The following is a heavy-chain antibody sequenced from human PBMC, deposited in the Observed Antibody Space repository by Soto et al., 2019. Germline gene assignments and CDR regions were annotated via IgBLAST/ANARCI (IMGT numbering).Heavy chain of an antibody. CDR2: ISSSGSTI. V-gene: IGHV3-11*01. CDR1: GFTFSDYY. CDR3: ARVKGFWSGYYMDV. D-gene: IGHD3-3*01. J-gene: IGHJ6*03. Sequence: PGGSLKLSCAASGFTFSDYYMSWIRQAPGKGLEWVSYISSSGSTIYYADSANGRFTISRDNGKNSLYLQMNSLRAEDTAVYYFARVKGFWSGYYMDVWSNGATVTVSS.